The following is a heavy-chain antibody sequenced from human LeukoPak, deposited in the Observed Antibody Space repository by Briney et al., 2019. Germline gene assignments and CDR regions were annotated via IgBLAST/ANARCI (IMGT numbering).Heavy chain of an antibody. CDR2: ISSSGSTI. V-gene: IGHV3-11*01. D-gene: IGHD3-3*01. Sequence: GGSLRLSCAASGFTFSDYYMSWIRQAPGKGLEWVSYISSSGSTIYYADSVKGRFTISRDNAKNSLYLQMNSLRAEDTAVYYCAREIPRGYYDFWSGYYGNNDAFDIWGQGTMVTVSS. CDR1: GFTFSDYY. J-gene: IGHJ3*02. CDR3: AREIPRGYYDFWSGYYGNNDAFDI.